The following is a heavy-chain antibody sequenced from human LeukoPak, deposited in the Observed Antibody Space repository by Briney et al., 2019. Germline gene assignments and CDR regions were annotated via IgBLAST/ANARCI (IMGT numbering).Heavy chain of an antibody. D-gene: IGHD3-3*01. Sequence: ASVKVSCKASGYTFTGYYMHWVRQAPGQGLEWMGWINPNSGGTNYAQKFQGRVTMTRDTSISTAYMELSRLRSDDTAVYYCAKEKWGELYDFWSGYYGEFDYWGQGTLVTVSS. CDR2: INPNSGGT. CDR3: AKEKWGELYDFWSGYYGEFDY. J-gene: IGHJ4*02. V-gene: IGHV1-2*02. CDR1: GYTFTGYY.